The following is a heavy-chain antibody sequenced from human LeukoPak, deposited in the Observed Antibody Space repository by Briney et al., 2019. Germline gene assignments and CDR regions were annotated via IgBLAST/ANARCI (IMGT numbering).Heavy chain of an antibody. V-gene: IGHV3-48*01. D-gene: IGHD5-12*01. CDR3: ARDLILWNIVAPRGAYYFDY. CDR2: ISSSSSTI. Sequence: PGGSLRLSCAASGFTFSSYSMNWVRQAPGKGLEWVSYISSSSSTIYYADSVKGRITISRDNAKNSLYLQMNSLRAEDTAVYYCARDLILWNIVAPRGAYYFDYWGQGTLVTVSS. J-gene: IGHJ4*02. CDR1: GFTFSSYS.